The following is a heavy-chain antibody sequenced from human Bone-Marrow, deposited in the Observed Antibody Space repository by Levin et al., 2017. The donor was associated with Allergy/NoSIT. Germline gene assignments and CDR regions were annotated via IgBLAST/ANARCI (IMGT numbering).Heavy chain of an antibody. J-gene: IGHJ2*01. CDR2: IYPNSDGT. D-gene: IGHD3-10*01. Sequence: GESLKISCKASGYSFTGYYMHWLRQAPGQGLEWMGWIYPNSDGTNYAHKFEGRVTMTIDTSISTAYMELSRLRSDDTAVYYCVRDKSPSGYWYFDLWGRGTLVTVSS. CDR1: GYSFTGYY. V-gene: IGHV1-2*02. CDR3: VRDKSPSGYWYFDL.